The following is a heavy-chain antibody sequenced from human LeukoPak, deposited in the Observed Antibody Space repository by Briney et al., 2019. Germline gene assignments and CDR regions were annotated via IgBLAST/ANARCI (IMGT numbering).Heavy chain of an antibody. CDR1: GGSISSNSYY. V-gene: IGHV4-39*01. J-gene: IGHJ4*02. Sequence: SETLSLTCTVSGGSISSNSYYWGWIRQPPGKGLELIGSTFHSGSTYYNPSLKSRVTISVDTSKNQFSLRLSSVTAEDTAVYFCAREARGTYTIDYWGQGTLVTVSS. D-gene: IGHD1-26*01. CDR2: TFHSGST. CDR3: AREARGTYTIDY.